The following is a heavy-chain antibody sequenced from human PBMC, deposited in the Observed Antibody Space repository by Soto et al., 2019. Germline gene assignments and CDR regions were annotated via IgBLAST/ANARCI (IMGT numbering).Heavy chain of an antibody. D-gene: IGHD2-21*02. V-gene: IGHV4-39*01. CDR1: GDSISSRSYY. Sequence: SETLSLTCTVTGDSISSRSYYWGWIRQPPGKGLEWIGSIYYSGSTYNNPSLRSRVSMSIDTSKDQFSLKLKSVTAADTALYFCARQRTSVVTQAYLDVGGPGSPVTVSS. CDR2: IYYSGST. CDR3: ARQRTSVVTQAYLDV. J-gene: IGHJ6*02.